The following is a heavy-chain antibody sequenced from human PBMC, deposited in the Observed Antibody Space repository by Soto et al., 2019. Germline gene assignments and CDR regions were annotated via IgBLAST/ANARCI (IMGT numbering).Heavy chain of an antibody. D-gene: IGHD3-16*01. CDR3: ARGLRGRPANWFDP. V-gene: IGHV3-48*01. Sequence: EVQLVESGGGLVQPGGSLRLSCAASGFTFSSYSMNWVRQAPGKGLEWVSYISSSSSTIYYADSVKGRFTISRDNAKNSLYLQMNSLRAEDTAVYYCARGLRGRPANWFDPWGQGTLVTVSS. CDR1: GFTFSSYS. CDR2: ISSSSSTI. J-gene: IGHJ5*02.